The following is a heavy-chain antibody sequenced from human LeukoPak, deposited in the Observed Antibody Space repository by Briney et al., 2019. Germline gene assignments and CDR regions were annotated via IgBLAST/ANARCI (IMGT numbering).Heavy chain of an antibody. CDR1: GYTFTTYY. D-gene: IGHD1-1*01. J-gene: IGHJ4*02. CDR3: ARDTTRYFDY. Sequence: ASVKVSCKASGYTFTTYYVHWVRQAPGQGLEWMGIINPSGGSTSYTQKFQGRVTMTRDTSTSIVYMELSSLRSEDTAVYYCARDTTRYFDYWGQGTLVTVSS. V-gene: IGHV1-46*01. CDR2: INPSGGST.